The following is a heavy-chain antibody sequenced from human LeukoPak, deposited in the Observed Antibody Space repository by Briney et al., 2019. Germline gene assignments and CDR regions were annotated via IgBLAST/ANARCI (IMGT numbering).Heavy chain of an antibody. CDR2: ISPSGGDT. V-gene: IGHV1-46*01. CDR1: GYTFTSYY. D-gene: IGHD4-23*01. J-gene: IGHJ4*02. Sequence: ASVKVSCKPSGYTFTSYYLHWVRQAPGQGLEWMGIISPSGGDTTYAQRFQDRLTMTRDTSTSTVYMELSSLRSEDTAVYYCARGGTAVTTNYFDYWGQGILVTVSS. CDR3: ARGGTAVTTNYFDY.